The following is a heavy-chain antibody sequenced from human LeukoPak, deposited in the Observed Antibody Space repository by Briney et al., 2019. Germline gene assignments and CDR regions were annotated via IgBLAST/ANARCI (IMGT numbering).Heavy chain of an antibody. CDR3: ARGSAAGVDYYYGMDV. CDR2: INSDGSST. V-gene: IGHV3-74*01. J-gene: IGHJ6*02. Sequence: GGSLRLSFAASGFTFSSYWMHWVRQAPGKGLVWVSRINSDGSSTSYADSVKGRFTISRDNAKNTLYLQMNSLRAEDTAVYYCARGSAAGVDYYYGMDVWGQGTTVTVSS. CDR1: GFTFSSYW. D-gene: IGHD6-13*01.